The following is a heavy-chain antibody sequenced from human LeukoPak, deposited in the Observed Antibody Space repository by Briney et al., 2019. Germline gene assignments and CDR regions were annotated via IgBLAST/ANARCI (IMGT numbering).Heavy chain of an antibody. CDR2: IYYSGST. CDR1: GGSISSSSYY. Sequence: SETLSLTCTVSGGSISSSSYYWGWIRQPPGKGLEWIGSIYYSGSTYYNPSLKSRVTISVDTSKNQVSLKLSSVTAADTAVYYCARRYTGTDYYDSSGSLDYWGQGTLVTVSS. D-gene: IGHD3-22*01. CDR3: ARRYTGTDYYDSSGSLDY. J-gene: IGHJ4*02. V-gene: IGHV4-39*07.